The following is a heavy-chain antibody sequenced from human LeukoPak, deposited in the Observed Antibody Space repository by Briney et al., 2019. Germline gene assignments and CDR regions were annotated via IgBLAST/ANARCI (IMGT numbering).Heavy chain of an antibody. D-gene: IGHD5-24*01. CDR2: INPNSGST. V-gene: IGHV1-2*02. Sequence: ASVKVSCKASGYTFTGYYMHWVRQAPGQGLEWMGWINPNSGSTNYAQKFQGRVTMTRDMSISTAYMELSRLRSDDTAVYYCARVGVRWLLQPAPYYFDYWGQGTLVTVSS. CDR1: GYTFTGYY. CDR3: ARVGVRWLLQPAPYYFDY. J-gene: IGHJ4*02.